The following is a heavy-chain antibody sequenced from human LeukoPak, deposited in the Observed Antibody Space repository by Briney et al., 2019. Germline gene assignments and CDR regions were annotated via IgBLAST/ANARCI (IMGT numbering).Heavy chain of an antibody. J-gene: IGHJ3*02. D-gene: IGHD2-21*01. CDR1: GFTFSGAW. V-gene: IGHV3-7*01. Sequence: PGGSLRLSCTASGFTFSGAWMTWVRQAPGKGLEWVANIREDGTEKNYVDSVKGRFTISRDNAKNSLYLQMDSLRAEDTAVYYCARDLVLFGSAFDIWGQGTMVTVSS. CDR2: IREDGTEK. CDR3: ARDLVLFGSAFDI.